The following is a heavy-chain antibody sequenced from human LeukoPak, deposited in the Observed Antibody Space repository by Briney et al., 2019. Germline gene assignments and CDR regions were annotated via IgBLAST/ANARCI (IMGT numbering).Heavy chain of an antibody. Sequence: GASVKVSCKASGYTFTSYYMHWVRQAPGQGLEWMGIINPSGGNTSYAQKFQGRVTMTRDMSTSTVYMELSSLRSEDTAVYYCARAEVDYYDSSGQIDYWGQGTLVTVSS. CDR2: INPSGGNT. CDR1: GYTFTSYY. D-gene: IGHD3-22*01. J-gene: IGHJ4*02. CDR3: ARAEVDYYDSSGQIDY. V-gene: IGHV1-46*01.